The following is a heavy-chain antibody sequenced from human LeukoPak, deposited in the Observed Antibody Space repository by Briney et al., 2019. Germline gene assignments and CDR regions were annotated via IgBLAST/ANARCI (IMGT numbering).Heavy chain of an antibody. CDR2: IYYSGAT. J-gene: IGHJ4*02. D-gene: IGHD3-3*01. Sequence: SETLSLTCTVSGGSISSAAYYWSWIRQHPGKGLEGIGYIYYSGATYYNPSPKRRLTISVDTSETPFSLKLNSVTAADTAVYYCARAGNRGFWFDYWGQGTVVPVSS. V-gene: IGHV4-31*03. CDR1: GGSISSAAYY. CDR3: ARAGNRGFWFDY.